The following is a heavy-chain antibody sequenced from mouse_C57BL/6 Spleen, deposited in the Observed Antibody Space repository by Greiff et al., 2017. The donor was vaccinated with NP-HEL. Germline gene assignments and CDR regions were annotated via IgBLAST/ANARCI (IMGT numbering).Heavy chain of an antibody. D-gene: IGHD1-1*01. CDR1: GFTFSSYC. Sequence: EVKLVESGGDLVKPGGSLKLSCAASGFTFSSYCMSWVRQTPDKRLEWVATISSGGSYTYYPDSLKGRFTISRDNAKNTLYLQMSSLKSDDTAMYYCARHDGSTYFDVWGTGTTGTVSS. CDR3: ARHDGSTYFDV. CDR2: ISSGGSYT. J-gene: IGHJ1*03. V-gene: IGHV5-6*01.